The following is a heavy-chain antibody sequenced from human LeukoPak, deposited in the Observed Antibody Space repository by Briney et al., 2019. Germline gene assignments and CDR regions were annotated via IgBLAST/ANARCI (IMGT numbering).Heavy chain of an antibody. V-gene: IGHV4-59*08. CDR3: ARQMYLGGMDV. D-gene: IGHD2-8*01. J-gene: IGHJ6*02. Sequence: SETLSLTCTVSGASINSYFWSWVRQPPGGGLEWIGYIYDSGSTYYNPSLKSRVTISVDTSNNHFSLRLSSVTAADTAVYYCARQMYLGGMDVWGQGTTVTVS. CDR1: GASINSYF. CDR2: IYDSGST.